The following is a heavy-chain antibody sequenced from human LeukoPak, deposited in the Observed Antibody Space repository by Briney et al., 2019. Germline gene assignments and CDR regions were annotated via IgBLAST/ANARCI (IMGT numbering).Heavy chain of an antibody. J-gene: IGHJ4*02. D-gene: IGHD6-19*01. V-gene: IGHV4-59*08. CDR3: ARRGSGWYS. Sequence: PSETLSLTCTVSGVTISSYYWSWIRQPPGKGLEWIGYIYYSGSTNYNPSLKSLITISVDTSNNQFSLKLSPMTTADTAVYYCARRGSGWYSWGQGTMATVSS. CDR1: GVTISSYY. CDR2: IYYSGST.